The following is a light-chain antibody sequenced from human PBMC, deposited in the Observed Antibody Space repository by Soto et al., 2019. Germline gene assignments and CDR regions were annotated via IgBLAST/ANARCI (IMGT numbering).Light chain of an antibody. J-gene: IGKJ1*01. Sequence: EIVLTQSPCTLSLSPGERATLSCRASQSVSSSYLAWYQQKPGQAPRLLIYGASSRDTGIPERFSGSGSGTDFTLTISRLEPEDFAAYYCQQDCSSPWTFGQGTKVEIK. CDR3: QQDCSSPWT. V-gene: IGKV3-20*01. CDR1: QSVSSSY. CDR2: GAS.